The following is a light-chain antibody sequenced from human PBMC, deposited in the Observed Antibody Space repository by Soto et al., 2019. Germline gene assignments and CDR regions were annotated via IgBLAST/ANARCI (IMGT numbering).Light chain of an antibody. CDR1: QSVDIS. Sequence: EIVLTESPATLSVSPGERVTLSCRASQSVDISLAWYQQKPGQAPRLLIYGASTRATDMPGTFSGRGSGTEFTLTISSLQSEDFAVYYCQQYNNWPLFGPGTKVDIK. CDR2: GAS. J-gene: IGKJ3*01. CDR3: QQYNNWPL. V-gene: IGKV3-15*01.